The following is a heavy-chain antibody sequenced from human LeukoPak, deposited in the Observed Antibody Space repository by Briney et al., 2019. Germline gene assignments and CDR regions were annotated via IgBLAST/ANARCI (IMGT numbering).Heavy chain of an antibody. J-gene: IGHJ4*02. CDR2: ISYSGSTI. D-gene: IGHD6-19*01. Sequence: RGSLRLSCAASGFTFSDYYMSWIRQAPGKGLEWVSYISYSGSTIYYADSVKGRFTISRDNAKNSLFLQMNSLRAEDTAVYYCARKRYLAVAGDYWGQGTLVTVSS. V-gene: IGHV3-11*04. CDR3: ARKRYLAVAGDY. CDR1: GFTFSDYY.